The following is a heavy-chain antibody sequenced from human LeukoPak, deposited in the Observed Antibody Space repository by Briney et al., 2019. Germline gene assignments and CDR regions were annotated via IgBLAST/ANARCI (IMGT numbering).Heavy chain of an antibody. CDR2: ISSSSSYI. Sequence: PGGSLRLSCAASGFTFSSYSMNWVRQAPGKGLEWVSSISSSSSYIYYADSVKGRFTISRDNAKNSLYLQMNSLRAEDTAVYYCARDRGYSYGPYNWFDPWGQGTLVTVSS. CDR1: GFTFSSYS. D-gene: IGHD5-18*01. CDR3: ARDRGYSYGPYNWFDP. V-gene: IGHV3-21*01. J-gene: IGHJ5*02.